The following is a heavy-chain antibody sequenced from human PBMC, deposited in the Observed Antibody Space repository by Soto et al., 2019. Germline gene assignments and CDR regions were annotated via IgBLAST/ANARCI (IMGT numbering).Heavy chain of an antibody. J-gene: IGHJ5*02. CDR1: GFTFNNYA. CDR3: AKGESSVSARDFDP. D-gene: IGHD3-22*01. V-gene: IGHV3-23*01. Sequence: DVQLRESGGDLAQPGGSLRLSCEASGFTFNNYAIAWVRQAPGKGLEWVSGITSSGAAYYADSVKGRFTISRDNSKNTLYLQMNSLRAEDTAVYYCAKGESSVSARDFDPWGQGTLVTVSS. CDR2: ITSSGAA.